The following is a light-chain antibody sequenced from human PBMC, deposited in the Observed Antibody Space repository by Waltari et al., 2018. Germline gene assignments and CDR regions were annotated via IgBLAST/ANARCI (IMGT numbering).Light chain of an antibody. CDR3: GSYRSSTTLEVV. Sequence: QSALNQPASVSGSPGQPITIYCTGTSSDVGGYNYVSWYQQHPGKAPKLMFYEFSNRPPGVSNRFSVSNAGNTASLTISGLQAEDEADYYCGSYRSSTTLEVVFGGGTKLTVL. CDR1: SSDVGGYNY. V-gene: IGLV2-14*01. CDR2: EFS. J-gene: IGLJ2*01.